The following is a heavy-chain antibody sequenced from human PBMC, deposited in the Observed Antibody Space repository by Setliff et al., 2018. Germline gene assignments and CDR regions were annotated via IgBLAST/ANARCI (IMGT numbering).Heavy chain of an antibody. CDR3: ARNILIFGVLNTAEYFQY. CDR1: GGTFRTDG. J-gene: IGHJ1*01. CDR2: IIPVSRSA. V-gene: IGHV1-69*13. Sequence: SVKVSCKASGGTFRTDGFNWVRQAPGQGLEWMGRIIPVSRSAKYAQKFQGRVTISADESSSTAYMELSSLRSEDTAVYYCARNILIFGVLNTAEYFQYWGQGTLVTVSS. D-gene: IGHD3-3*01.